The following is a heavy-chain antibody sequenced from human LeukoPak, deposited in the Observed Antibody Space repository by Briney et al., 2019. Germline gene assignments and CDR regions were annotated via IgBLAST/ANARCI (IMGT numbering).Heavy chain of an antibody. J-gene: IGHJ4*02. CDR2: IYYSGST. D-gene: IGHD3-9*01. CDR1: GGSISTYY. CDR3: ARLRFDWFYFDY. V-gene: IGHV4-59*01. Sequence: SETLSLTCTVSGGSISTYYWSWIRQPPGKGLEWIGYIYYSGSTNYNPSLKSRVTISVDTSKNQFSLKLSSVTAADTAVYYCARLRFDWFYFDYWGQGTLVTVSP.